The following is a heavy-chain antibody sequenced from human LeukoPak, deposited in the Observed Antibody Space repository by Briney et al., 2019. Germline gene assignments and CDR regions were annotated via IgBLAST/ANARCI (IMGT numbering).Heavy chain of an antibody. CDR2: INHSGST. Sequence: SETLSLTCAVYGGSFSGYYWSWIRQPPGKGLEWIGEINHSGSTYYNPSLKSRVTISVDTSKNQFSLKLSSVTAADTAVYYCARVFGGKSYYFDYWGQGTLVTVSS. D-gene: IGHD2-21*01. J-gene: IGHJ4*02. CDR3: ARVFGGKSYYFDY. V-gene: IGHV4-34*01. CDR1: GGSFSGYY.